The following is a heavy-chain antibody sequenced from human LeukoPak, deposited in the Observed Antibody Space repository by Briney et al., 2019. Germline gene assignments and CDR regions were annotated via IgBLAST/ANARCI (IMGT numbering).Heavy chain of an antibody. V-gene: IGHV4-59*08. Sequence: SETLSLTCTVSGGSISSYYWSWIRQPPGKGLEWIGYIYYSGSTNYNPSLKSRVTISVDTSKNQFSLKLSSVTAADTAVYYCASSYYYGSGSWYIWLDPWGQGTLVTVSS. CDR3: ASSYYYGSGSWYIWLDP. D-gene: IGHD3-10*01. CDR1: GGSISSYY. CDR2: IYYSGST. J-gene: IGHJ5*02.